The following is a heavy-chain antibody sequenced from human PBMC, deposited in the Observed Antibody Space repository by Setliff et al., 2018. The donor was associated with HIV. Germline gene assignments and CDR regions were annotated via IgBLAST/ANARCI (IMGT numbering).Heavy chain of an antibody. D-gene: IGHD4-17*01. Sequence: GASVKVSCKASGGTFTSHGIGWVRQAPGRRLGWLGGVIPMFGITNDGQKFQGRVTMTTDTSTSTAYMELRSLRSDDTAVYYCAKDGYYGDFLFYYYYIDVWGKGTTVTVSS. V-gene: IGHV1-69*10. CDR1: GGTFTSHG. CDR2: VIPMFGIT. J-gene: IGHJ6*03. CDR3: AKDGYYGDFLFYYYYIDV.